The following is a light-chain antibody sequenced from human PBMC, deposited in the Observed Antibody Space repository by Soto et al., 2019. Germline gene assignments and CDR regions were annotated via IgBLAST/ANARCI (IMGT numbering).Light chain of an antibody. J-gene: IGLJ1*01. CDR1: SSDIGLYNY. CDR3: SSLSTTSTPIV. CDR2: EVN. Sequence: QSVLSQPASMSGSPGQSITIPCTGASSDIGLYNYVSWYQHHPGKAPKLLIPEVNVRPSGLSDRFSASKAGNTASLTISGLQPEDEAYYYCSSLSTTSTPIVFGSGTKVTVL. V-gene: IGLV2-14*01.